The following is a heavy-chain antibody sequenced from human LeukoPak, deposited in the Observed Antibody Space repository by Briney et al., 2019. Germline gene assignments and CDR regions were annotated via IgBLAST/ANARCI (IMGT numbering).Heavy chain of an antibody. CDR3: ARQVVAVAGTGYFDY. Sequence: TSETLSLTCTVSGSSIRSSSYYWGWIRQPPGKGLEWIGSIYYSGSTYYNASLKSRGTISVDTSKNQFSLKLNSVTAADTAVYSCARQVVAVAGTGYFDYWGQGTLVTVSS. D-gene: IGHD6-19*01. CDR1: GSSIRSSSYY. J-gene: IGHJ4*02. CDR2: IYYSGST. V-gene: IGHV4-39*01.